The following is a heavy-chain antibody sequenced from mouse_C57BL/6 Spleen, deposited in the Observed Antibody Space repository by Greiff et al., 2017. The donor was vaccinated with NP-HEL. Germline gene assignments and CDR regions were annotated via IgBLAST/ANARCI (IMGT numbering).Heavy chain of an antibody. D-gene: IGHD3-1*01. CDR3: ARDSSGV. CDR1: GYSITSGYY. J-gene: IGHJ1*03. Sequence: EVQLVESGPGLVKPSQSLSLTCSVTGYSITSGYYWNWIRQFPGNKLEWMGYISYDGSNNYNPSLKNRISITRDTSKNQFFLKLNSVTTEDTATYYCARDSSGVWGTGTTVTVSS. V-gene: IGHV3-6*01. CDR2: ISYDGSN.